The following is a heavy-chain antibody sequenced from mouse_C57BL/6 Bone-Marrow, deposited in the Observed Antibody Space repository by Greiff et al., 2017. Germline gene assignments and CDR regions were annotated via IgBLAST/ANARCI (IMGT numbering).Heavy chain of an antibody. CDR3: ARGGYYGSTYWYFDV. CDR1: GYTFTSYW. V-gene: IGHV1-53*01. J-gene: IGHJ1*03. Sequence: QVQLQQPGAELVKPGASVKLSCKASGYTFTSYWMHWVKPRPGRGLEWIGNINPSNGGTNYNEKCKSKAPLTVDKSSSTAYMQLSSLTSEDSAVYYCARGGYYGSTYWYFDVWGTGTTVTVSS. CDR2: INPSNGGT. D-gene: IGHD1-1*01.